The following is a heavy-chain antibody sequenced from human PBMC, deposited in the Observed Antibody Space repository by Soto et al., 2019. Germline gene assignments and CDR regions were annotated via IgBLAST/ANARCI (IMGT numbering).Heavy chain of an antibody. CDR3: AKDHRGFVVVPAVPDFFDY. CDR1: GFTFSSYA. D-gene: IGHD2-2*01. J-gene: IGHJ4*02. Sequence: GGSLRLSCAASGFTFSSYAMSWVRQAPGKGLEWVSAISGSGGSTYYADSVKGRFTISRDNSKNTLYLQMNSLRAEDTAVYYCAKDHRGFVVVPAVPDFFDYWGQGTLVTVSS. CDR2: ISGSGGST. V-gene: IGHV3-23*01.